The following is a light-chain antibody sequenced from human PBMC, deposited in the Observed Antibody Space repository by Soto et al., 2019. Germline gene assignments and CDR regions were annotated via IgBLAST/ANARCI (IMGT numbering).Light chain of an antibody. CDR3: QQFGGSPPWT. J-gene: IGKJ1*01. V-gene: IGKV3-20*01. Sequence: DIVLTQSPGTLSLSPGQRATLSCRASQSVRSSYLAWYQHRPGQAPRLLIYGASSRATDIPDRFSGSGSGTDSTLTISRLEPEDFAVYYCQQFGGSPPWTFGQGTKVEIK. CDR1: QSVRSSY. CDR2: GAS.